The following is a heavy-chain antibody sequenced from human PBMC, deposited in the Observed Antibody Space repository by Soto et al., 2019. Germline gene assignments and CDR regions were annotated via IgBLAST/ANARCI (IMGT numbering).Heavy chain of an antibody. CDR1: GGSISSGAYY. CDR2: VSYTGRT. CDR3: ARPLYPFPTSYSYSYMDV. J-gene: IGHJ6*03. V-gene: IGHV4-39*01. D-gene: IGHD3-16*01. Sequence: QLQLQESGPGLVKPSETLSLTCIVSGGSISSGAYYWGWVRQPPGKGLEWIGSVSYTGRTYYNPSLRSRTTISIDTSKNQFSLRLTSVTAADTAVYLCARPLYPFPTSYSYSYMDVWGRGTTVTVS.